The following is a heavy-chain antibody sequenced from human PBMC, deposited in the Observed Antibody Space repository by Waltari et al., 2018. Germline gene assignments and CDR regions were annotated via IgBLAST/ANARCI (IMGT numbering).Heavy chain of an antibody. Sequence: QVQLQESGPGLVKPSETLSLTCTVSGGSISSYYWSWIRQPAGKGLEWIGRIYTSGSTNYNPSLKSRVTISMDTSKNQLSLKVTSVTAADTAIYYCARGGFDTNSYFDLWGRGTLVTVSS. D-gene: IGHD2-8*01. CDR2: IYTSGST. CDR1: GGSISSYY. CDR3: ARGGFDTNSYFDL. V-gene: IGHV4-4*07. J-gene: IGHJ2*01.